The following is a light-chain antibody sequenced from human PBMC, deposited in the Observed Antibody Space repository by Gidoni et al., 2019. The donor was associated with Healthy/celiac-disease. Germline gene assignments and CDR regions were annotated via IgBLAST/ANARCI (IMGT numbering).Light chain of an antibody. CDR1: QSISSY. Sequence: DFQITQSPSFLSASVGDRVTINCRASQSISSYLAWYQQKPGKAPKLLIYDASSLQSGVPSRFSGSGSGTEFTLTISSLQPEDFATYYCQQSYSTLFTFGPGTKVDIK. V-gene: IGKV1-39*01. J-gene: IGKJ3*01. CDR3: QQSYSTLFT. CDR2: DAS.